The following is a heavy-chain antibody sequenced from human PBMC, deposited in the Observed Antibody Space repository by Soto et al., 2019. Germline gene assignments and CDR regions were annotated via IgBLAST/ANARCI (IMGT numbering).Heavy chain of an antibody. D-gene: IGHD3-22*01. CDR2: INHSGST. V-gene: IGHV4-34*01. J-gene: IGHJ4*02. CDR1: GGSFSGYY. Sequence: QVQLQQWGAGLLKPSETLSLTCAVYGGSFSGYYWSWIRQPPGKGLEWIGEINHSGSTNYNPSLKSRVTISEDTSKHQFSLKLSSVTAADTAVYYCARTRGYYYDSSGYYYGYWGQGTLVTVSS. CDR3: ARTRGYYYDSSGYYYGY.